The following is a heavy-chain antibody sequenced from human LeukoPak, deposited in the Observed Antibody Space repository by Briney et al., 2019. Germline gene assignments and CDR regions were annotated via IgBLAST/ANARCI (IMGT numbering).Heavy chain of an antibody. D-gene: IGHD3-10*01. CDR2: INHSGST. Sequence: PSETLSLTCAVYGGSFSGYYWTWIRQPPGKGLEWLGEINHSGSTNYNPSLKSRVTISVDTSKNQFSLNLTSVTAADTAVYYCARGPMIRGVIISSMHYFDYWGQGTLVTVSS. J-gene: IGHJ4*02. CDR3: ARGPMIRGVIISSMHYFDY. V-gene: IGHV4-34*01. CDR1: GGSFSGYY.